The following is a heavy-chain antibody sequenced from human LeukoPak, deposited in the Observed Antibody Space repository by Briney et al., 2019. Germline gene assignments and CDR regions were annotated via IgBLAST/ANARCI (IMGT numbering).Heavy chain of an antibody. CDR3: AKVQEEDGYNQ. CDR1: GGTFSSYT. CDR2: IIPILGIA. J-gene: IGHJ4*02. V-gene: IGHV1-69*02. D-gene: IGHD5-24*01. Sequence: SVKVSCKASGGTFSSYTMSWVRQAPGQGLEWMGRIIPILGIANYAQKFQGRVTITADKSTSTAYMELSSLRSEDTAVYYCAKVQEEDGYNQWGQGTLVTVSS.